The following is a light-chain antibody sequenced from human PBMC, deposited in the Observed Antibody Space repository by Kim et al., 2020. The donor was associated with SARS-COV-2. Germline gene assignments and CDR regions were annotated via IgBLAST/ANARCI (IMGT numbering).Light chain of an antibody. CDR1: QSVNSY. J-gene: IGKJ4*01. V-gene: IGKV3-11*01. CDR3: QQRRNWPLT. Sequence: LSPGEGSTLSCRTSQSVNSYLAWYQQKPGQAPRLLIYYASNRATGIPARFSGSGSGTDFTLTISSLEPEDFAVYYCQQRRNWPLTFGGGAKVDSK. CDR2: YAS.